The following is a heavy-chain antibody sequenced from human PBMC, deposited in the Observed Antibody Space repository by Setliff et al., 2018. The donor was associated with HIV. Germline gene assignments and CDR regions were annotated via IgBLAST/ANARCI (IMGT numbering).Heavy chain of an antibody. V-gene: IGHV4-4*07. J-gene: IGHJ5*02. CDR2: IYISGST. D-gene: IGHD6-19*01. CDR1: GGSISSYY. CDR3: ARDRSSGWSKDWFDT. Sequence: PSETLSLTCTVSGGSISSYYWSWIRQPAGKGLEWSGHIYISGSTNYNPSFNSRVTMSVDTSKNQFSLRLTSVTAADTAMYHCARDRSSGWSKDWFDTWGQGILVTVSS.